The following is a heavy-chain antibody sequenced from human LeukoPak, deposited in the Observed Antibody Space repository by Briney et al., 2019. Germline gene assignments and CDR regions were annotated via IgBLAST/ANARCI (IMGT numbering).Heavy chain of an antibody. CDR1: GFTFSDYY. Sequence: GGSLRLSCAASGFTFSDYYMSWIRQAPGKGLEWVSYISSSGSTIYYADSVKGRFTISSDNAKNSLYLQMNSLRAEDTAVYYCARRMPYSSSWDDAFDIWGQGTMVTVSS. J-gene: IGHJ3*02. V-gene: IGHV3-11*01. CDR3: ARRMPYSSSWDDAFDI. D-gene: IGHD6-13*01. CDR2: ISSSGSTI.